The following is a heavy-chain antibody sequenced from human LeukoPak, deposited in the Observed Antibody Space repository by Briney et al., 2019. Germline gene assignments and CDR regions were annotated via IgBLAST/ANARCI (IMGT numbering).Heavy chain of an antibody. Sequence: PSETLSLTCAVYGGSFSGYYWSWIRQPPGKGLEWIGEINHSGSTNYNPSLKSRVTISVDTSKNQFSLKLSSVTAADTAVYYCARGTAMVRERFDYWGQGTLVTVSS. V-gene: IGHV4-34*01. CDR1: GGSFSGYY. J-gene: IGHJ4*02. CDR3: ARGTAMVRERFDY. D-gene: IGHD5-18*01. CDR2: INHSGST.